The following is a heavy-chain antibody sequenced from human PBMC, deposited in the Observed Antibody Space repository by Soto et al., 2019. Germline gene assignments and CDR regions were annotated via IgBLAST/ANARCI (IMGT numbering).Heavy chain of an antibody. Sequence: QVQLVQSGAEVKKPGASVKVSCKASGYTFTSYGISWVRQAPGQGLEWMGWISAYNGNTNYAQKLQGRVTMTTDTSTSTAYMGLRSLRSDDTAVYYCARDRARHYYDSSGAPDYWGQGTLVTVSS. D-gene: IGHD3-22*01. V-gene: IGHV1-18*01. CDR3: ARDRARHYYDSSGAPDY. J-gene: IGHJ4*02. CDR2: ISAYNGNT. CDR1: GYTFTSYG.